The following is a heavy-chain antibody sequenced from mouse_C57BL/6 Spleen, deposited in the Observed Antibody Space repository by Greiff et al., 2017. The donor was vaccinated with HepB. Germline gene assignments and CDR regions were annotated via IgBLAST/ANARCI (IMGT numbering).Heavy chain of an antibody. V-gene: IGHV1-85*01. CDR2: IYPRDGST. Sequence: QVQLKQSGPELVKPGASVKLSCKASGYTFTSYDINWVKQRPGQGLEWIGWIYPRDGSTKYNEKFKGKATLTVDTSSSTAYMELHSLTSEDSAVYFCARGGTTGYYAMDYWGQGTSVTVSS. CDR3: ARGGTTGYYAMDY. CDR1: GYTFTSYD. J-gene: IGHJ4*01. D-gene: IGHD1-1*01.